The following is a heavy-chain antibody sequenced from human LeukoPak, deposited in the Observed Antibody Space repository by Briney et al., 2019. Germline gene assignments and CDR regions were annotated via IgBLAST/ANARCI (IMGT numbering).Heavy chain of an antibody. CDR1: GFTFSNDS. V-gene: IGHV3-21*01. D-gene: IGHD3-9*01. CDR3: ATVLRYFDWLFRFDP. J-gene: IGHJ5*02. CDR2: ISSSSSYI. Sequence: GGSLRLSCAASGFTFSNDSMNWVRQAPGKGLEWVSSISSSSSYIYYADSVKGRFTISRDNAKNSLYLQMNSLRAEDTAVYYCATVLRYFDWLFRFDPWGQGTLVTVSS.